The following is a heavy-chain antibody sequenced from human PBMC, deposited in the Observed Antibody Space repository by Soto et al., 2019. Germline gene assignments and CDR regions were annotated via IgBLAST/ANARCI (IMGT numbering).Heavy chain of an antibody. J-gene: IGHJ6*02. CDR1: GLTVSSNY. D-gene: IGHD1-26*01. CDR3: ATSVGASRYYYGMDV. Sequence: GGSLRLSCAASGLTVSSNYMSWVRQAPGKGLEWVSVIYSGGSTYYADPVKGRFTISRDNSKNTLYLQMNSLRAEDTALYYCATSVGASRYYYGMDVWGQGTTVTVSS. V-gene: IGHV3-66*01. CDR2: IYSGGST.